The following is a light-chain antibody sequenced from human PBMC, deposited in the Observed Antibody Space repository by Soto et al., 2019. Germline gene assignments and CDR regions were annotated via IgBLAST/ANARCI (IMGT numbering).Light chain of an antibody. V-gene: IGLV2-23*02. Sequence: QSVLTQPASVSGSPGQSITISCTGTSNDVGSYNLVSCYQQHPDKVPKLMIYEDIHRPSGTSNRFSGSKSGNTASLTISGLQAEDEADYYCCSFAGSSTFHVVFGGGTKVTVL. J-gene: IGLJ2*01. CDR1: SNDVGSYNL. CDR2: EDI. CDR3: CSFAGSSTFHVV.